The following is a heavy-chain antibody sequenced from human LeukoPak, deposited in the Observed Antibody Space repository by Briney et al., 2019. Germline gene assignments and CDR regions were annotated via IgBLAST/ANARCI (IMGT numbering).Heavy chain of an antibody. Sequence: PGGSLRLSCAASGFTFSDHYMDWVRRAPGKGLEWVGRIRNKANSHTTEYAAPVKGRFTISRDDLKNSLYLQLNSLKTEDTAVYYCARVGDVIAFDIWGQGTMVTVSS. CDR1: GFTFSDHY. D-gene: IGHD3-3*01. J-gene: IGHJ3*02. CDR3: ARVGDVIAFDI. V-gene: IGHV3-72*01. CDR2: IRNKANSHTT.